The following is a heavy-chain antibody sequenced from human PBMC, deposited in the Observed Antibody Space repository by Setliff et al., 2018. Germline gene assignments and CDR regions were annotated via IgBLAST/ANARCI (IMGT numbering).Heavy chain of an antibody. D-gene: IGHD1-26*01. CDR2: SYFGENT. CDR1: GGSISSHGFY. Sequence: SETLSLTCTVSGGSISSHGFYWGWIRQPPGEGLEWIGSSYFGENTHYNPSLKSRLTISVDTSKTQFSLQLSSVTAADTAVYYCARHGRYTGTYADAFDIWGQGTMVTVS. J-gene: IGHJ3*02. CDR3: ARHGRYTGTYADAFDI. V-gene: IGHV4-39*01.